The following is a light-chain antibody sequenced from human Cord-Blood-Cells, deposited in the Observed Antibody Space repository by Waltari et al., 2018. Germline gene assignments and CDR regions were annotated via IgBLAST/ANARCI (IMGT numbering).Light chain of an antibody. J-gene: IGLJ1*01. V-gene: IGLV3-19*01. CDR3: NSRDCSGNHYV. Sequence: SSELTQDPAVSVALGQTVRITCQGDSLRSYYASWYQQKPGQAPILVIYGKNNRPSGIPDRFSGSSSGNTASLTITGAQAEDEADYYCNSRDCSGNHYVFGTGTKVTVL. CDR1: SLRSYY. CDR2: GKN.